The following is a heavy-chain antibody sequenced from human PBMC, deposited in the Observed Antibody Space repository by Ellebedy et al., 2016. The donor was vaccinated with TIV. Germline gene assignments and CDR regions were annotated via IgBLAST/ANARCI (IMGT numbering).Heavy chain of an antibody. D-gene: IGHD3-16*01. CDR2: ISSSSSYI. J-gene: IGHJ6*02. V-gene: IGHV3-21*01. CDR1: GFTFSSYS. CDR3: ARDLGPWRDYYYYGMDV. Sequence: GESLKISXAASGFTFSSYSMNWVRQAPGKGLGWVSSISSSSSYIYYADSVKGRFTISRDNAKNSLYLQMNSLRAEDTAVYYCARDLGPWRDYYYYGMDVWGQGTTVTVSS.